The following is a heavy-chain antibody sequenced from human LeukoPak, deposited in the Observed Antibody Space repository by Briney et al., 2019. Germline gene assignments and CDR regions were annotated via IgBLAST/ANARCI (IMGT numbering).Heavy chain of an antibody. V-gene: IGHV4-38-2*02. CDR3: VRSVRRGFNFDN. J-gene: IGHJ4*02. D-gene: IGHD5-12*01. CDR1: GYSISSAYY. CDR2: ISHSGSP. Sequence: SETLSLTCTVSGYSISSAYYWGWIRQPPGKGLEWIGSISHSGSPYYNPSLNGRLTISVDTSKNQFSLKLRSVTAADTAVYYCVRSVRRGFNFDNWGQGTLVIVSS.